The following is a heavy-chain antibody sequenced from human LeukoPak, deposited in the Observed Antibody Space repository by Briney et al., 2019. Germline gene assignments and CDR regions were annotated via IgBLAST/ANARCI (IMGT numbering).Heavy chain of an antibody. CDR2: IYSDLST. CDR3: ARVGSPG. CDR1: GFTVSSNY. Sequence: GGSLRLSCAASGFTVSSNYMSWVRQAPGKGLEWVSVIYSDLSTYYADSVKGRFTISRDNSKNTLYLHMNSPRAEDTAVYYCARVGSPGWGQGTLVTVSS. J-gene: IGHJ4*02. D-gene: IGHD3-10*01. V-gene: IGHV3-53*01.